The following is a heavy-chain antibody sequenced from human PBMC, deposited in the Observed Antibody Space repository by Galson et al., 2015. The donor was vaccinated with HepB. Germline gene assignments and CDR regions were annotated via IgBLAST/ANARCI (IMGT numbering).Heavy chain of an antibody. CDR1: GFTFSSYA. Sequence: SLRLSCAASGFTFSSYAMTWVRQAPGKGLEWVSTISGSGDNTYYADSVKGRFTISRDNAKNSLYLQMNSLRDEDTAVYYCARGDYYDSSGHSTLWGQGTLVTVSS. CDR2: ISGSGDNT. D-gene: IGHD3-22*01. J-gene: IGHJ4*02. CDR3: ARGDYYDSSGHSTL. V-gene: IGHV3-23*01.